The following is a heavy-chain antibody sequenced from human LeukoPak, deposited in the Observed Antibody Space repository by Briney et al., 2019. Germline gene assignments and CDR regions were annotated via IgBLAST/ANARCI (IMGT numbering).Heavy chain of an antibody. J-gene: IGHJ6*03. CDR3: ARATGFGVDYYYMDV. D-gene: IGHD3-3*01. V-gene: IGHV4-39*07. CDR2: IYYSGST. CDR1: GGSISSSRYY. Sequence: EPSETLSLTCTVSGGSISSSRYYWGWIRQPPGKGLEWIGSIYYSGSTYYNPSLKSRVTISVDRSKNQFSLKLSSVTAADTAVYYCARATGFGVDYYYMDVWGKGTTVTVSS.